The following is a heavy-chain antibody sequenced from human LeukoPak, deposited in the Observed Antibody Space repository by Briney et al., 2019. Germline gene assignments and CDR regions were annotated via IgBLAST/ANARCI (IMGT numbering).Heavy chain of an antibody. V-gene: IGHV3-21*01. Sequence: PGGSLRLSCAASGFTFSSYAMSWVRQAPGKGLECVSSISSSSSYIYYADSVKGRFTISRDNAKNSLYLQMNSLRAEDTAVYYCARAGTGVPPRRSTFDYWGQGTLVTVSS. CDR1: GFTFSSYA. CDR3: ARAGTGVPPRRSTFDY. D-gene: IGHD7-27*01. CDR2: ISSSSSYI. J-gene: IGHJ4*02.